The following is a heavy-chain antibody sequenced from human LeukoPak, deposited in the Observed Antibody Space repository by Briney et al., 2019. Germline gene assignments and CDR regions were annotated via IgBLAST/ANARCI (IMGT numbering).Heavy chain of an antibody. V-gene: IGHV1-46*03. CDR1: GYTFTSYD. D-gene: IGHD5-12*01. J-gene: IGHJ4*02. CDR3: ARNRGYSGYIDY. Sequence: ASVKVSCKASGYTFTSYDINWVRQAPGQGLEWMGIINPSGGSTSYAQKFQGRVTMTRDTSTSTVYMELSSLRSEDTAVYYCARNRGYSGYIDYWGQGTLVTVSS. CDR2: INPSGGST.